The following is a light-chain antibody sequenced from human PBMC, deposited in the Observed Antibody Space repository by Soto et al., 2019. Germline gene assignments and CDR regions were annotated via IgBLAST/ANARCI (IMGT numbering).Light chain of an antibody. CDR1: QSINNRY. Sequence: EIVLTQSPGTLSLSPGERATLSCRASQSINNRYLAWYQQKPGQAPRLLIYAASSRATGITDRFSGSGSGTDFTLTISRLEPEDLAVYYCQQFGSSPGFTFGPGTKVDIK. CDR2: AAS. V-gene: IGKV3-20*01. J-gene: IGKJ3*01. CDR3: QQFGSSPGFT.